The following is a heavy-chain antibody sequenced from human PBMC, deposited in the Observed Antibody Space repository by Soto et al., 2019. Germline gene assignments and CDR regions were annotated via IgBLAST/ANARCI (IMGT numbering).Heavy chain of an antibody. CDR1: GYTFTSYG. J-gene: IGHJ4*02. CDR2: ISAHNGNT. D-gene: IGHD1-1*01. Sequence: QVHLVQSGAEVKKPGASVKVSCKASGYTFTSYGITWVRQAPGKGLEWMGWISAHNGNTDYAQKLQGRVIVTRYTSTSTAYMELRSLRSDDTAVYSCARGRYGDYWGQGALVTVSS. CDR3: ARGRYGDY. V-gene: IGHV1-18*01.